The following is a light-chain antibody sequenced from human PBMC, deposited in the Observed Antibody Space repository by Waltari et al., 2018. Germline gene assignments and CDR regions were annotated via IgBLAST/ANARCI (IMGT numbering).Light chain of an antibody. J-gene: IGKJ2*01. CDR3: QHYNNYPVA. CDR1: QSISIW. CDR2: KPF. Sequence: DIQMTQSPSTLSASVGDRVTITCRASQSISIWLAWYQQKPGKAPKLLISKPFSLESGVPSRFSGSGSVTEFTLTIINLQPDDFATYYCQHYNNYPVAFGQGTKLEI. V-gene: IGKV1-5*03.